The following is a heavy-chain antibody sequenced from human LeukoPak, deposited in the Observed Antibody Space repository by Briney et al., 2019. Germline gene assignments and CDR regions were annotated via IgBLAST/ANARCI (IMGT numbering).Heavy chain of an antibody. CDR2: ISSSISYT. D-gene: IGHD6-19*01. J-gene: IGHJ4*02. CDR3: ARAVAGDYFDY. V-gene: IGHV3-11*06. Sequence: GGSLRLSCAASGFTFSDYYMSWIRQAQGKGLEWLSYISSSISYTNYADSVKRRFTISRDNAKNSLYLQMNSLRAEDTAVYYCARAVAGDYFDYWGQGTLVTVSS. CDR1: GFTFSDYY.